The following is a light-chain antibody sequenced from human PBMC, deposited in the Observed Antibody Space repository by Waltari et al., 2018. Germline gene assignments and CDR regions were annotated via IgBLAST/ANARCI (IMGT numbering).Light chain of an antibody. CDR1: QNINNY. Sequence: DIQMTQSPSSLSASVGHRVTITCRASQNINNYLNWFQQKPGKAPKFLIYAASNLQSGVPSRFSGSGSGTDFTLTINSLQPEDFATYYCQQIYSSSWTFGQGTKVDLK. V-gene: IGKV1-39*01. J-gene: IGKJ1*01. CDR2: AAS. CDR3: QQIYSSSWT.